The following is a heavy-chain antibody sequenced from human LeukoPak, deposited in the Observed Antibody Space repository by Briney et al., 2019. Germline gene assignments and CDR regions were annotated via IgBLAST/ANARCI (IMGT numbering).Heavy chain of an antibody. J-gene: IGHJ4*02. V-gene: IGHV3-7*01. CDR3: ARITMVRGARKDDY. CDR1: GFTFSSYS. CDR2: IKPDGSEK. Sequence: AGGSLRLSCAASGFTFSSYSMNWVRQAPGKGLEWVANIKPDGSEKYYVDSVKGRFTTSRDNAKNSLYLQMNSLRVEDTAMYYCARITMVRGARKDDYWGQGTLVTVSS. D-gene: IGHD3-10*01.